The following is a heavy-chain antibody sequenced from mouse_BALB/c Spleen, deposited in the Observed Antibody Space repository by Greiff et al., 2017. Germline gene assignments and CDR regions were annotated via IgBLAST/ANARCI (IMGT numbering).Heavy chain of an antibody. CDR3: ARSVTPGYFDY. D-gene: IGHD2-3*01. Sequence: EVKLVESGGGLVQPGGSRKLSCAASGFTFSSFGMHWVRQAPEKGLEWVAYISSGSSTIYYADTVKGRFTISRDNPKNTLFLQMTSLRSEDTAMYYCARSVTPGYFDYWGQGTTLTVSS. V-gene: IGHV5-17*02. CDR1: GFTFSSFG. CDR2: ISSGSSTI. J-gene: IGHJ2*01.